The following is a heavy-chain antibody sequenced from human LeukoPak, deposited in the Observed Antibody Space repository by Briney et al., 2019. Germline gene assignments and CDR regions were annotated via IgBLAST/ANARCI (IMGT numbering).Heavy chain of an antibody. J-gene: IGHJ3*02. V-gene: IGHV4-34*01. CDR1: IDSFTNYY. D-gene: IGHD2-15*01. Sequence: SETLSLTCAVYIDSFTNYYWNWIRQTPGKGLEWIGEVNDSGGTNYNPSLKSRVTISVDTSKNQFSLKLISVTAADTAVYYCXXXXXXSGGSCYSEEIFDIWGQGTMVTVSS. CDR3: XXXXXXSGGSCYSEEIFDI. CDR2: VNDSGGT.